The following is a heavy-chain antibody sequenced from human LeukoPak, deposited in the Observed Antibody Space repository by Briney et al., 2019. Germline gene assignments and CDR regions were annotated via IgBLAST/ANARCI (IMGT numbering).Heavy chain of an antibody. D-gene: IGHD5-24*01. CDR1: GGSISSYY. V-gene: IGHV4-59*01. CDR3: ARAGRDGYNYDFSWFDP. J-gene: IGHJ5*02. Sequence: SETLSLTCTVSGGSISSYYWSWIRQPPGKGLEWIGYIYYSGSTNYNPSLKSRVTISVDTSKNQFSLKLSSVTAADTAVYYCARAGRDGYNYDFSWFDPWGQGTLVTVSS. CDR2: IYYSGST.